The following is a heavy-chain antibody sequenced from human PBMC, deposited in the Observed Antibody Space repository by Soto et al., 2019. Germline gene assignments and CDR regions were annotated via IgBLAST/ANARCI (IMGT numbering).Heavy chain of an antibody. J-gene: IGHJ5*02. CDR1: GFTFSSYA. CDR3: ARDPTKNQGAAAGNNWFDP. D-gene: IGHD6-13*01. CDR2: ISYDGSNK. Sequence: GGSLRLSCAASGFTFSSYAMHWVRQAPGKGLEWVAVISYDGSNKYYADSVKGRFTISRDNSKNTLYLQMNSLRAEDTAVYYCARDPTKNQGAAAGNNWFDPWGQGTLVTVSS. V-gene: IGHV3-30-3*01.